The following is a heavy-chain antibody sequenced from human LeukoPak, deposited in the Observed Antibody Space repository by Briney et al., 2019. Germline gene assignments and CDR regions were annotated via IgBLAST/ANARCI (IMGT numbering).Heavy chain of an antibody. CDR1: GYTFTSYG. Sequence: ASVKVSCKASGYTFTSYGISWVRQAPGQGLEWMGWISAYNGNTNYAQKLQGRGTMTTDTSTSTAYMELRSLRSDDTAVYYCARDVYCSSTSCYRGAATDYWGQGTLVTVSS. CDR3: ARDVYCSSTSCYRGAATDY. J-gene: IGHJ4*02. CDR2: ISAYNGNT. D-gene: IGHD2-2*01. V-gene: IGHV1-18*01.